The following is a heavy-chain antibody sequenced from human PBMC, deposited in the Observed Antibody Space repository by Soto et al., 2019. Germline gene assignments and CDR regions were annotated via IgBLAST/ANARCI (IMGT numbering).Heavy chain of an antibody. V-gene: IGHV1-69*13. Sequence: SVKVSCKASGVTFSSYAISWVRQAPGQGLEWMGGIIPTFGTANYAQKFQGRVTITADESTSTAYMELSSLRSEDTAVYYCATPGGYGWFDPWGQGTLVTVSS. CDR1: GVTFSSYA. D-gene: IGHD5-18*01. CDR3: ATPGGYGWFDP. J-gene: IGHJ5*02. CDR2: IIPTFGTA.